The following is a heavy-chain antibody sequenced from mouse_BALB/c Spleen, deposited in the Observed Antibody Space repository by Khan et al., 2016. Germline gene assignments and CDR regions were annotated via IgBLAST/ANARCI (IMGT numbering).Heavy chain of an antibody. CDR3: SSWHYYSSSP. J-gene: IGHJ2*01. CDR2: IQYNGST. CDR1: GYSISSGYS. V-gene: IGHV3-1*02. Sequence: EVQLQESGPDLVKPSQSLSLTCTVTGYSISSGYSWHWIRQFPGNKLEWMGYIQYNGSTKYNTSIKSRISITRDTSKNKFFLKLNSVTTGDTATYYFSSWHYYSSSPWGQCTTLTVSS. D-gene: IGHD1-1*01.